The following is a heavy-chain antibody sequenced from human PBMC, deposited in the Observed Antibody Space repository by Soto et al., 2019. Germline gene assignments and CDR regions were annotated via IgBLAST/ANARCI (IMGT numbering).Heavy chain of an antibody. CDR3: AKGNYGDYGGFDP. CDR2: IISTGIST. V-gene: IGHV3-23*01. D-gene: IGHD4-17*01. CDR1: EFSFSTFA. J-gene: IGHJ5*02. Sequence: EVQILESGGGLIQPGGSLRLSCAASEFSFSTFAMTWVRQATGKGLEWVSTIISTGISTYYADSVKGRFTISRANSKNTLYLQINSLRAEDSAVYYCAKGNYGDYGGFDPWGQGTLVTVSS.